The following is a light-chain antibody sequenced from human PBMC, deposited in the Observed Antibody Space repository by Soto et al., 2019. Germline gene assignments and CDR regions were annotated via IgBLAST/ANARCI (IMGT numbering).Light chain of an antibody. CDR1: QTISSW. Sequence: DIQMTQSPSTLSGSVGDRVTITCRASQTISSWLAWYQQKPGKVPKLLLYKASTLKSGDPSRFSGSGSGTEYTLTISSLQPDEFATYDCQHYNSDSEAFGQGTKVELK. CDR3: QHYNSDSEA. V-gene: IGKV1-5*03. J-gene: IGKJ1*01. CDR2: KAS.